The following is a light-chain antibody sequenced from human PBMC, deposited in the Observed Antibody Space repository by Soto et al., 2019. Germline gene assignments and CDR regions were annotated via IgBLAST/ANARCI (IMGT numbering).Light chain of an antibody. Sequence: DIQMTQSPSTRSASVGDRVTITCRASRSISSWLAWYQQKPGKAPKLLIYDASSLESGVPSRFSGSGSGTEFTPTISSLQPEDFATYYCQQSYSTPTWTFGQGTKVDIK. CDR1: RSISSW. V-gene: IGKV1-5*01. J-gene: IGKJ1*01. CDR3: QQSYSTPTWT. CDR2: DAS.